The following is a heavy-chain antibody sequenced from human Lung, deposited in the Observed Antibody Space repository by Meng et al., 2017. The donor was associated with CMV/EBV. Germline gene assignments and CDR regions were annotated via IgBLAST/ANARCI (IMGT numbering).Heavy chain of an antibody. CDR3: ARDPYYDFWDGYYAAYYYFGLDD. D-gene: IGHD3-3*01. Sequence: ASXXVSXKASGYTLTNNYIHWVRQAPGQGLEWMGTINPSGGTTRYTQKFQGRVTMTRDTSTATVYMEVSSLRSEDTAVYYCARDPYYDFWDGYYAAYYYFGLDDWXQGTRVTVSS. CDR2: INPSGGTT. V-gene: IGHV1-46*01. J-gene: IGHJ6*02. CDR1: GYTLTNNY.